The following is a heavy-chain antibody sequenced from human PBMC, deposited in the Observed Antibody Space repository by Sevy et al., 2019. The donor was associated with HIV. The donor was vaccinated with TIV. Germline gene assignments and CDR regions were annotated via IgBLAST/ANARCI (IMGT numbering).Heavy chain of an antibody. D-gene: IGHD6-13*01. J-gene: IGHJ4*02. CDR1: GFTFSSYA. CDR2: ISGSGGST. CDR3: AKGPYSSSWYVFDY. Sequence: GGSLRLSCAASGFTFSSYAMSWIRQAPGKGLEWVSSISGSGGSTYYADSVKGRFTISRDNSKNTLYLQMNSLRAEDTAVYYCAKGPYSSSWYVFDYWGQRTLVTVSS. V-gene: IGHV3-23*01.